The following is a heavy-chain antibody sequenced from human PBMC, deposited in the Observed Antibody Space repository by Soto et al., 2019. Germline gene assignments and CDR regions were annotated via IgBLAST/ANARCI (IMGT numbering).Heavy chain of an antibody. CDR3: ARASLGYCSSTSCRSNWFDP. V-gene: IGHV4-31*02. Sequence: WTWIRQHPGKGLEWIGYIYYTGSTYYNPSLKSRVTISVDTSKNQFSLKLSSVTAADTAVYYCARASLGYCSSTSCRSNWFDPWVQGTMVTVSS. CDR2: IYYTGST. J-gene: IGHJ5*02. D-gene: IGHD2-2*01.